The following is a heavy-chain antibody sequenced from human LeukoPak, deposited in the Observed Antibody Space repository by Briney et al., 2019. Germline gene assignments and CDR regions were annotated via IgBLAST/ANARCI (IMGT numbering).Heavy chain of an antibody. D-gene: IGHD2-15*01. CDR1: GYSFTSYY. CDR3: ARQPRHCSGSSCVTDY. V-gene: IGHV1-46*01. J-gene: IGHJ4*02. Sequence: ASVKVSCKASGYSFTSYYMHWVRQTPAQGLEWMGIINPSGGSTTYAQKFQGRVTMTRDTSTSTVYMELSSLRSEDTAVYYCARQPRHCSGSSCVTDYWGQGTLVTVSS. CDR2: INPSGGST.